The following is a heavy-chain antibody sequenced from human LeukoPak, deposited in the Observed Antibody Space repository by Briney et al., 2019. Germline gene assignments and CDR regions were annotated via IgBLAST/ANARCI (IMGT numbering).Heavy chain of an antibody. CDR1: VCTFSSYA. D-gene: IGHD5-24*01. V-gene: IGHV1-69*13. CDR3: ARDGYNSPVDY. Sequence: ASVKVSCKASVCTFSSYAISWVRQAPGQGLEWMGGIIPIFGTANYAQKFQGRVTITADESTSTAYMELSSLRSEDTAVYYCARDGYNSPVDYWGQGTLVTVSS. CDR2: IIPIFGTA. J-gene: IGHJ4*02.